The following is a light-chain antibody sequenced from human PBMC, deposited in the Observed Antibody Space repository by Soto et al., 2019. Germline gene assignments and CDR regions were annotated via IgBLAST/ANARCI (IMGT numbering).Light chain of an antibody. J-gene: IGLJ2*01. CDR2: RNN. CDR3: AAWDDSRSGMV. CDR1: SSNIGSNY. Sequence: QSVLTQPPSASGTPGQRVTISCSGSSSNIGSNYVYWYQQLPGTAPKLLIYRNNQRPSGVPDRFSGSKYGTSASLAISGVRSEDEADYYCAAWDDSRSGMVFGGGTKLTVL. V-gene: IGLV1-47*01.